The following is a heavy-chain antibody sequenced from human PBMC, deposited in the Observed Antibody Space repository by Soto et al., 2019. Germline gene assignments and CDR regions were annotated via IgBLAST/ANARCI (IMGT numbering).Heavy chain of an antibody. Sequence: SVKVSCKASGGTFSSYAISWVRQAPGQGLEWMGGIIPIFGTANDGQKFQGRVTITADKSTSTAYMELSSLRSEDTAVYYCARPKSPYDSSGYYPFDYWGQGTLVTVSS. J-gene: IGHJ4*02. CDR2: IIPIFGTA. D-gene: IGHD3-22*01. V-gene: IGHV1-69*06. CDR3: ARPKSPYDSSGYYPFDY. CDR1: GGTFSSYA.